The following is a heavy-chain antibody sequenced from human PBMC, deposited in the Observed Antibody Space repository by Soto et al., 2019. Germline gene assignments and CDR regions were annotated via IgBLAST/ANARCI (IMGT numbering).Heavy chain of an antibody. D-gene: IGHD1-26*01. CDR2: ISGSGGST. CDR3: ANLRARGSYDERYYYGMDV. CDR1: GFTFSSYA. Sequence: GGSLRLSCAASGFTFSSYAMSWVRRAPGKGLEWVSAISGSGGSTYYADSVKGRFTISRDNSKNTLYLQMNSLRAEDTAVYYCANLRARGSYDERYYYGMDVWGQGTTVPVSS. V-gene: IGHV3-23*01. J-gene: IGHJ6*02.